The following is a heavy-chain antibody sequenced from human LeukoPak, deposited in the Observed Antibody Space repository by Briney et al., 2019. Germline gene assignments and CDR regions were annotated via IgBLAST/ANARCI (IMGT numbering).Heavy chain of an antibody. Sequence: ASVKVSCKASGYTFTSYAMNWGRQAPGQGLEWMGWINTNTGNPTYAQGFTGRFVFSLDTSVSTAYLQISSLKAEDTAVYYCARDRKGRITMVRGAHNWFDPWGQGTLVTVSS. D-gene: IGHD3-10*01. CDR3: ARDRKGRITMVRGAHNWFDP. CDR2: INTNTGNP. V-gene: IGHV7-4-1*02. CDR1: GYTFTSYA. J-gene: IGHJ5*02.